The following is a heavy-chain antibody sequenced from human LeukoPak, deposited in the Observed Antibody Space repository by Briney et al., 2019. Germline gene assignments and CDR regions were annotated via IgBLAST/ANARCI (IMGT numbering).Heavy chain of an antibody. J-gene: IGHJ4*02. D-gene: IGHD6-13*01. CDR3: ASRDQAAAGTDY. V-gene: IGHV3-30-3*01. CDR1: GFTFSSYA. CDR2: ISYDGSNK. Sequence: GGSLRLSCAASGFTFSSYAIHWVRQTPGKGLEWVAVISYDGSNKYYADSVKGRFTISRDNSKNTLYLQMNSLRAEDTAVYYCASRDQAAAGTDYWGQGTLVTVSS.